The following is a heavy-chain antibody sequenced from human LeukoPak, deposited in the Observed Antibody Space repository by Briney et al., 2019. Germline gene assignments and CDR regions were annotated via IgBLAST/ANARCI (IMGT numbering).Heavy chain of an antibody. CDR2: ITGSGSGI. D-gene: IGHD5-18*01. Sequence: PGGSLRLSCAASEFTFSSYSMNWVRQAPGKGLQWVSYITGSGSGIHYADSVKGRFTISRDNAKNTLYLQMNSLRDEDTAVYYCARDALHTAHFDYWGQGTLVTVSS. CDR1: EFTFSSYS. J-gene: IGHJ4*02. V-gene: IGHV3-48*02. CDR3: ARDALHTAHFDY.